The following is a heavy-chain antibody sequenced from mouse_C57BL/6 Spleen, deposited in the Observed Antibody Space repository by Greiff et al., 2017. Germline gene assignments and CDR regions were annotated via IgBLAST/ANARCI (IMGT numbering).Heavy chain of an antibody. J-gene: IGHJ2*01. D-gene: IGHD2-5*01. CDR2: IDPSDSET. CDR1: GYTFTSYW. V-gene: IGHV1-52*01. Sequence: VQLQQPGAELVRPGSSVKLSCKASGYTFTSYWMHWVKQRPMQGLEWIGNIDPSDSETPYNQKFKDKATLTVDKSSSTAYMQLSSLTSEASAVYYCARGNYSNSYFDYGRQGTTLTVAS. CDR3: ARGNYSNSYFDY.